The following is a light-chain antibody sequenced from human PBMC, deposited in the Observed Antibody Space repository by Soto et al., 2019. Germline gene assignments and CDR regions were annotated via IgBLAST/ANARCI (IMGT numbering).Light chain of an antibody. J-gene: IGLJ2*01. CDR3: RGWDSSSDHVV. Sequence: SYELTQPHSVSVATAQMARITCGGNNIGSKVVNWCQQKPGQDPVLVIYSDTNRPSGIPERFSGSNPGKTATLIIPRIEAGEEGDYYCRGWDSSSDHVVFGGGTKLTVL. CDR2: SDT. CDR1: NIGSKV. V-gene: IGLV3-12*02.